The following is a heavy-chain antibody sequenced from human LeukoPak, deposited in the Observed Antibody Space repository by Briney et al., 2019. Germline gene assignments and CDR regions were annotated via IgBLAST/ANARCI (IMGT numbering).Heavy chain of an antibody. CDR3: ATDYYGSGSWHADAFDI. J-gene: IGHJ3*02. Sequence: ASVKVSCKASGYTFTGYYMHWVRQAPGQGLEWMGWINPNSGGTNYAQKFQGRVTMTRDTSISTAYMELSRLRSDDTAVYYCATDYYGSGSWHADAFDIWGQGTMVTVSS. CDR2: INPNSGGT. CDR1: GYTFTGYY. D-gene: IGHD3-10*01. V-gene: IGHV1-2*02.